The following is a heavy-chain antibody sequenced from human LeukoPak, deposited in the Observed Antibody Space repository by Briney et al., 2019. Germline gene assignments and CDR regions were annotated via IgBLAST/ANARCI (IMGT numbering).Heavy chain of an antibody. CDR2: IIPIFDTG. D-gene: IGHD3-22*01. J-gene: IGHJ4*02. Sequence: ASVKVSCKASGYTFTSYAISWVRQAPGQGLEWIGGIIPIFDTGNYAQKFQGRVTITADKSTSTAYMELSSLRSEDTAVYYCARTYYYDSSGYYFDYWGQGTLVTVSS. CDR3: ARTYYYDSSGYYFDY. V-gene: IGHV1-69*06. CDR1: GYTFTSYA.